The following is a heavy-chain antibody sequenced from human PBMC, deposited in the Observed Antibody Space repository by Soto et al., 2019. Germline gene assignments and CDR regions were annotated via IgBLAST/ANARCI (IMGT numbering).Heavy chain of an antibody. CDR1: GGSISSSSYY. J-gene: IGHJ6*02. V-gene: IGHV4-39*01. CDR2: IYYSGST. D-gene: IGHD3-22*01. CDR3: ARRLYYDSSGFEGGGMDV. Sequence: QLQLQESGPGLVKPSEILSLTCTVSGGSISSSSYYWGWIRQPPGKGLEWIGSIYYSGSTYYNPSLKSRVTRSVDTSKNQFSLKLSSVTAADTAVYYCARRLYYDSSGFEGGGMDVWGQGTTVTVSS.